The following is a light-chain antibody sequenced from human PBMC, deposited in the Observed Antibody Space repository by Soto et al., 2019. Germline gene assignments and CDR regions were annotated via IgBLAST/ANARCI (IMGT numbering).Light chain of an antibody. CDR1: QSVSRY. V-gene: IGKV3-11*01. CDR3: QQRSNWHPIT. J-gene: IGKJ5*01. CDR2: DAS. Sequence: ILLTQSPSTLPLSPGERATLSCRASQSVSRYLAWYQQKPGQAPRLLIYDASNRATGIPARFSGSGSGTDFTLTISSLEHEDFAVYYCQQRSNWHPITFGQGTRLEIK.